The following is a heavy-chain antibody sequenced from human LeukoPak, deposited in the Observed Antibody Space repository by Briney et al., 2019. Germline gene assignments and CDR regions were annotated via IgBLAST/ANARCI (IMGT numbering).Heavy chain of an antibody. CDR3: ATELMIVAYAFEI. V-gene: IGHV3-23*01. CDR2: ISPNGGTT. J-gene: IGHJ3*02. D-gene: IGHD3-22*01. CDR1: GFTFSSYW. Sequence: GGSLRLSCAASGFTFSSYWMSWVRQAPGKGLEWVSAISPNGGTTNYADSAKGRFTISRDNSRNTLYLQMNSLRAEDTAIYFCATELMIVAYAFEIWGRGTVVTVSS.